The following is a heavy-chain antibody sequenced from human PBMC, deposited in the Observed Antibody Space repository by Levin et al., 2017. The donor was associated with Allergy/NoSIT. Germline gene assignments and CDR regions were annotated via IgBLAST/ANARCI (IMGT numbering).Heavy chain of an antibody. CDR1: GFIISNYA. CDR2: MSYGGGDT. J-gene: IGHJ6*02. Sequence: GGSLRLSCEASGFIISNYAINWVRQAPGKGLEWVAAMSYGGGDTYFADSVKGRFTLFRDTSKNILYLQMDSLSAEDTAMYYCARPLRQRFFSSGLDVWGQGTTVTVSS. V-gene: IGHV3-30*01. CDR3: ARPLRQRFFSSGLDV. D-gene: IGHD3-3*01.